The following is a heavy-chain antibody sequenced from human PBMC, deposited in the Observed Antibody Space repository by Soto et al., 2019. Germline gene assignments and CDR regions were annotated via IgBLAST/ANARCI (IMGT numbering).Heavy chain of an antibody. J-gene: IGHJ4*02. Sequence: GGSLRLSCAASGFTVSSNYMSWVRQAPGKGLEWVSVIYSGGSTYYADSVKGRFTISRDNSKNTLYLQMNSLRAEDTAVYYCARDVTMVRGNKAIDYWGQGTLVTVSS. CDR1: GFTVSSNY. V-gene: IGHV3-66*01. D-gene: IGHD3-10*01. CDR2: IYSGGST. CDR3: ARDVTMVRGNKAIDY.